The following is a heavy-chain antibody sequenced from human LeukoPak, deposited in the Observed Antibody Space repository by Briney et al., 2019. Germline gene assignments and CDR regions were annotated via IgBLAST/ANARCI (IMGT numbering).Heavy chain of an antibody. CDR1: GFTFSSYG. D-gene: IGHD2-15*01. Sequence: GGSLRLSCAASGFTFSSYGMHWVRQAPGKGLEWVAVIWYDGSNKYYADSVKGRFTISRDNSKNTLYLQMNSLRAEDTAVYYCARESGVVVAADWFDPWGQGTLVTVSS. CDR3: ARESGVVVAADWFDP. V-gene: IGHV3-33*01. J-gene: IGHJ5*02. CDR2: IWYDGSNK.